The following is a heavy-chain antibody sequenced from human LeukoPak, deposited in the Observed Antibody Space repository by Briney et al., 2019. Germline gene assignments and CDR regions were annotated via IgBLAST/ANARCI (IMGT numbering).Heavy chain of an antibody. CDR1: GDSVSSNSAA. Sequence: SQTLSLTCAISGDSVSSNSAAWNWIRQSPSRGLEWLGRTYYRSKWYNDYAVSVKGRININPDTSKNQSSLQLNSVTPEDTAVYYCARTQPAGAGNWLDPRGQGTLVTVSS. D-gene: IGHD6-13*01. CDR2: TYYRSKWYN. V-gene: IGHV6-1*01. J-gene: IGHJ5*02. CDR3: ARTQPAGAGNWLDP.